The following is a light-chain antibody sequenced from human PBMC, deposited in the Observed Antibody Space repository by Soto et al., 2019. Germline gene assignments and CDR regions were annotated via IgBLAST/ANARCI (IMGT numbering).Light chain of an antibody. CDR2: WAS. Sequence: DIVMTQSPDSLSVSLGERGTINFNCSRIILYKSYNKNHLAWYQQKPGQSPRLLVYWASTRESGVPDRFSGSGSGTDFTLIIDSLQAEDVAVYFCQQYFDPPWTFGQGTKVDIK. CDR3: QQYFDPPWT. CDR1: RIILYKSYNKNH. J-gene: IGKJ1*01. V-gene: IGKV4-1*01.